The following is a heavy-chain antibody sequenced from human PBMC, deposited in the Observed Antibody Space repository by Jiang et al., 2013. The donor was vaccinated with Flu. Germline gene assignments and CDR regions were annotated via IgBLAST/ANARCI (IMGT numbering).Heavy chain of an antibody. CDR1: GFNINSAY. J-gene: IGHJ4*02. Sequence: LSCAASGFNINSAYVSWVRQAPGKGPEWVSVIYAGGDTYYADSVKGRFTLSRDNSKNTLYLQMDSLRAEDTAVYYCARGGLRHYWGQGTLVTVSS. D-gene: IGHD6-19*01. V-gene: IGHV3-66*01. CDR2: IYAGGDT. CDR3: ARGGLRHY.